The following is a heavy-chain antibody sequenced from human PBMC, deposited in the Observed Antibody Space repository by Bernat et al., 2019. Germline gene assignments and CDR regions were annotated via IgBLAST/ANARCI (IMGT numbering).Heavy chain of an antibody. Sequence: QLQLQESGPGRVKPSETLSLNCTVSGGSVSSSSYYWGWVRQPPGKGLEWIGSIYYTESTYYNPSLTGRAAISVDTSKNQFSLKLSSVTAADTAVYYCARQLLRYLDWWGGAFDSWGQGTKVTVSS. CDR1: GGSVSSSSYY. J-gene: IGHJ3*02. CDR3: ARQLLRYLDWWGGAFDS. D-gene: IGHD3-9*01. CDR2: IYYTEST. V-gene: IGHV4-39*01.